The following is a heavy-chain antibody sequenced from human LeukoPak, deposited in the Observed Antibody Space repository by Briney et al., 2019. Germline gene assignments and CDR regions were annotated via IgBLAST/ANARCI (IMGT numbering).Heavy chain of an antibody. D-gene: IGHD6-6*01. CDR3: AREQYSSSSYYFDY. Sequence: GGSLRLSCAASGFTFSSYSMNWVRQAPGKGLEWVSYISSSSSTIYYADSVKGRFTISRDNAKNSLYLQMNSLRAEDTAVYYCAREQYSSSSYYFDYWGQGTLVTVSS. CDR1: GFTFSSYS. V-gene: IGHV3-48*01. CDR2: ISSSSSTI. J-gene: IGHJ4*02.